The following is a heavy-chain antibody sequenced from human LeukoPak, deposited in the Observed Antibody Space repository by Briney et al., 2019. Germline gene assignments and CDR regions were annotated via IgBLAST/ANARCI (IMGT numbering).Heavy chain of an antibody. CDR2: INPSGGST. Sequence: GASVKVSCKASGYTFTSYYMHWVRQAPGQGLEWMGIINPSGGSTSYAQKFQGRVTMTRDMSTSTVYMELSSLRSEDTAVYYCARGPSYDILTGYAPYFDYWGQGTLVTVSS. D-gene: IGHD3-9*01. CDR3: ARGPSYDILTGYAPYFDY. CDR1: GYTFTSYY. J-gene: IGHJ4*02. V-gene: IGHV1-46*01.